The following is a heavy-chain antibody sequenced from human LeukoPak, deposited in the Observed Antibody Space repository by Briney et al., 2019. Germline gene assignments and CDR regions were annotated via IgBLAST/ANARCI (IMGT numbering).Heavy chain of an antibody. V-gene: IGHV1-24*01. D-gene: IGHD2-2*01. Sequence: ASVKVSCKVSGYTLTELSVHWVRQAPGKGLEWMGGFDPEDGETIYAQKFQGRVTMTTDTSTSTAYMELRGLTSDDTAVYYCARVPKWGTSLINWFDPWGQGTLVTVSS. CDR3: ARVPKWGTSLINWFDP. CDR1: GYTLTELS. CDR2: FDPEDGET. J-gene: IGHJ5*02.